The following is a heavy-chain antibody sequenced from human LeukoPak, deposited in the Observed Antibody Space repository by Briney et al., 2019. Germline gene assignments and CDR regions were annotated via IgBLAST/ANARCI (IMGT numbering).Heavy chain of an antibody. J-gene: IGHJ3*02. D-gene: IGHD6-13*01. CDR3: ARALIAAAGTRTMAFDI. CDR2: IGTAGDT. CDR1: GFTFGSYD. V-gene: IGHV3-13*01. Sequence: PGGSLRLSCAASGFTFGSYDMHWVRQATGKGLEWVSAIGTAGDTYYPGSVKGRFTISRENAKNSLYLQMNSLRAGDTAVYYCARALIAAAGTRTMAFDIWGQGTMVTVSS.